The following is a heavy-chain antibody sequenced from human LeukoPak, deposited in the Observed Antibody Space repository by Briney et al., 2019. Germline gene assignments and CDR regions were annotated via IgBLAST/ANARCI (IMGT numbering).Heavy chain of an antibody. CDR1: GFTFSSYS. J-gene: IGHJ6*03. CDR2: ISSSSSYI. V-gene: IGHV3-21*01. Sequence: PGGSLRLSCAASGFTFSSYSKNWVRQAPGKGLEWVSSISSSSSYIYYADSVKGRFTISRDNAKNSLYLQMNSLRAEDTAVYYCARGPVIMYYDFWSGYSNYMDVWGKGTTVTVSS. D-gene: IGHD3-3*01. CDR3: ARGPVIMYYDFWSGYSNYMDV.